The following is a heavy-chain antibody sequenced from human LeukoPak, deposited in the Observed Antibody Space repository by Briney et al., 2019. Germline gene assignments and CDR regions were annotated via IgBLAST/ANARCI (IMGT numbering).Heavy chain of an antibody. CDR3: ATGGAVAGRFAY. Sequence: GGSLRLSCAVSGFSFSSNCMSWVRQAPGKGLEWVAKIKEDGNEIYYVDSVKGRFTISRDNTKNSLFLQMNSLRAEDTSVYYCATGGAVAGRFAYWGQGTLVTVSS. D-gene: IGHD6-19*01. V-gene: IGHV3-7*01. CDR2: IKEDGNEI. J-gene: IGHJ4*02. CDR1: GFSFSSNC.